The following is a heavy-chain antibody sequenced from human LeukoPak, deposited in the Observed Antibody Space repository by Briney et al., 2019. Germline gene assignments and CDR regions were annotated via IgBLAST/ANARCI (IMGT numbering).Heavy chain of an antibody. CDR1: GFTFXXXX. Sequence: RGSLRPSXAASGFTFXXXXXXXVREAPGKXVXXXXXXXXXXXXXXXXDSVKRWFTISRDNSKKTLYLQMNSLRGXDXAVHYCAKEFHPYYYDSSGYYYYRPRDAFDIWGQGTMVTVSS. D-gene: IGHD3-22*01. CDR2: XXXXXXXX. V-gene: IGHV3-23*01. J-gene: IGHJ3*02. CDR3: AKEFHPYYYDSSGYYYYRPRDAFDI.